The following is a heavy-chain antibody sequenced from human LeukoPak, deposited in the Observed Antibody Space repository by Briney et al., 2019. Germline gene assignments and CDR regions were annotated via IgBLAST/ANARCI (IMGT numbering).Heavy chain of an antibody. Sequence: RVLRLPGAASGFTFSSYGMDGVRQAPGKGLEGVAVISYEGSNKYYADSGKGRVTTSRDNSQNTLYLQINSLRAQDTGVYYSAPRTYSRGHQGDYWGPGTLVTVSP. D-gene: IGHD6-19*01. V-gene: IGHV3-30*03. CDR2: ISYEGSNK. J-gene: IGHJ4*01. CDR1: GFTFSSYG. CDR3: APRTYSRGHQGDY.